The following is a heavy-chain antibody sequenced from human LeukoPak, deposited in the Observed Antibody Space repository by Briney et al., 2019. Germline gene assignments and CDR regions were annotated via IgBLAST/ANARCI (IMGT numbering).Heavy chain of an antibody. D-gene: IGHD5-18*01. J-gene: IGHJ4*02. CDR3: ASIHSGYSYGMYYFDY. CDR2: IIPIFGTA. Sequence: SVKVSCKASGGTFISYAISWVRQAPGQGLEWMGGIIPIFGTANYAQKFQGRVTITADESTSTAYMELSGLRSEDTAVYYCASIHSGYSYGMYYFDYWGQGTLVTVSS. CDR1: GGTFISYA. V-gene: IGHV1-69*13.